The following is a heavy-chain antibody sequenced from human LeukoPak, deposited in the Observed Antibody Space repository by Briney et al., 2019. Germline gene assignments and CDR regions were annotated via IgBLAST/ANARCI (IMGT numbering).Heavy chain of an antibody. J-gene: IGHJ5*02. V-gene: IGHV4-34*01. CDR1: GGSFSGYY. CDR2: INHSGST. CDR3: AGNPPRYCSGGSCYSVERWFDP. Sequence: SETLSLTCAVYGGSFSGYYWSWIRQPPGKGLEWIGEINHSGSTNYNPSLKSRVTISVDTSKNQFSLKLSSVTAADTAVYCCAGNPPRYCSGGSCYSVERWFDPWGQGTLVTVSS. D-gene: IGHD2-15*01.